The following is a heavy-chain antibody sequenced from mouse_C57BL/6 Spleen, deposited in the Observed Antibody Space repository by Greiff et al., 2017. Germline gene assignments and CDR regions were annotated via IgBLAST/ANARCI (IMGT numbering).Heavy chain of an antibody. CDR2: IYPGSGST. CDR3: ARYYGNGGYAMDY. Sequence: VQLQQPGAELVKPGASVKMSCKASGYTFTSYWITWVKQRPGQGLEWIGDIYPGSGSTNYNEKFKSKATLTVDTSSSTAYMQLSSLTSEDSAVYYCARYYGNGGYAMDYWGQGTSVTVSS. D-gene: IGHD1-2*01. J-gene: IGHJ4*01. CDR1: GYTFTSYW. V-gene: IGHV1-55*01.